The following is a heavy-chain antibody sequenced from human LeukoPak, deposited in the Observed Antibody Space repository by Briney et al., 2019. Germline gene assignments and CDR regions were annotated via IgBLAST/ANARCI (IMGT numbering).Heavy chain of an antibody. Sequence: GAPLKISCKGSGYSFTTYWIGWVRQMPGKGLEWMGIIYPGDSDTRYSPSFQGQVTISADKSISTAYLQWSSLKASDTAMYCCARLLRNIAAAVYFFDYWGQGTLVTVSS. D-gene: IGHD6-13*01. CDR2: IYPGDSDT. V-gene: IGHV5-51*01. J-gene: IGHJ4*02. CDR1: GYSFTTYW. CDR3: ARLLRNIAAAVYFFDY.